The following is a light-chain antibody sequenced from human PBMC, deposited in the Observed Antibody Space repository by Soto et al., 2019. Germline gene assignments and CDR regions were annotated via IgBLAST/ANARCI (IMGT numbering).Light chain of an antibody. CDR2: AAS. J-gene: IGKJ1*01. Sequence: ESVLTQSPGTLSLSPGERATLSCRASQSISSTYLAWYRQKPGQAPRLLIYAASSRATGIPDRFSGSGSGADFTLTISRLEPEDFAVYYCQQYYASSWTFGQGTKVDIK. V-gene: IGKV3-20*01. CDR1: QSISSTY. CDR3: QQYYASSWT.